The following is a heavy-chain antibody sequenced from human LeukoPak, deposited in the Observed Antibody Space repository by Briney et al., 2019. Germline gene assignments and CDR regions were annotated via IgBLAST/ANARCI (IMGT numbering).Heavy chain of an antibody. CDR3: AKAPFGVVSYNNWFDP. J-gene: IGHJ5*02. CDR1: GFTFSSYA. Sequence: GGSLRLSCAASGFTFSSYAMSWVRQAPGKGLECVSVISGSGGSTYYADSVKGRFTISRDNSKNTLYLQMNSLRAEDTAVYYCAKAPFGVVSYNNWFDPWGQGTLVTVSS. V-gene: IGHV3-23*01. CDR2: ISGSGGST. D-gene: IGHD3-3*01.